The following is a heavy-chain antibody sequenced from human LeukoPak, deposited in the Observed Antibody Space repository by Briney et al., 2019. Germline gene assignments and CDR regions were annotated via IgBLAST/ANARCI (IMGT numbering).Heavy chain of an antibody. CDR2: INSDGSST. V-gene: IGHV3-74*01. J-gene: IGHJ3*02. CDR3: ARSLYYDFWSGYYTGAFDI. CDR1: GFTFSSYE. Sequence: GGSLRLSCAASGFTFSSYEMNWVRQAPGKGLVWVSRINSDGSSTSYADSVKGRFTISRDNAKNTLYLQMNSLRAEDTAVYYCARSLYYDFWSGYYTGAFDIWGQGTMVTVSS. D-gene: IGHD3-3*01.